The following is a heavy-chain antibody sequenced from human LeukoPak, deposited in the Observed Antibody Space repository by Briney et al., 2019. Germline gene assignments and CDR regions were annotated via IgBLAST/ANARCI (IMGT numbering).Heavy chain of an antibody. CDR1: GFTFSKFA. CDR2: VPYDGSYK. CDR3: ATELLIAVAGTKLDY. D-gene: IGHD6-19*01. Sequence: PGGSLRLSCAAAGFTFSKFAMHWVRQAPGKGLEWVAVVPYDGSYKYYADSVKGRFTISRDNSKNTQYLQMNSLRAEDTAVYYCATELLIAVAGTKLDYWGQGTLVTVSS. J-gene: IGHJ4*02. V-gene: IGHV3-30*04.